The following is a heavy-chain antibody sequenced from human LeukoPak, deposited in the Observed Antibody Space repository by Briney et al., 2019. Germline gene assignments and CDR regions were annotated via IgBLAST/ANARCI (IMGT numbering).Heavy chain of an antibody. V-gene: IGHV1-2*02. CDR3: ARSSIVVVVAANDY. Sequence: ASVKVSCKASGYTFTGYYMHWVRQVPGQGLEWMGWINPNSGGTNYAQKFQGRVTMTRDTSISTAYMELSRLRSDDTAVYYCARSSIVVVVAANDYWGQGTLVTVSS. CDR1: GYTFTGYY. J-gene: IGHJ4*02. D-gene: IGHD2-15*01. CDR2: INPNSGGT.